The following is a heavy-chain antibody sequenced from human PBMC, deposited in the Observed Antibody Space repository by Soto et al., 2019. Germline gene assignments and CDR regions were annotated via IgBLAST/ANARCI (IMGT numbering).Heavy chain of an antibody. CDR2: SFYSGST. CDR1: GCSISSYY. D-gene: IGHD3-10*02. CDR3: ASMIGDPVLSFDT. V-gene: IGHV4-59*01. J-gene: IGHJ5*02. Sequence: QVQLQESGPGLVKPSETLSLTCTVSGCSISSYYWSWIRQPPGQGLEWVVFSFYSGSTSYNPSLNSRVTISIDTSEYQVSLKLNSVTAADTAVYYCASMIGDPVLSFDTWGQGTLVAVSS.